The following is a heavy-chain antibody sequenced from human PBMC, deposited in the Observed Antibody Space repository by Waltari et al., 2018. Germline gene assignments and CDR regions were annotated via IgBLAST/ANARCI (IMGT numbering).Heavy chain of an antibody. V-gene: IGHV4-38-2*01. CDR3: ARRDSGSYWAWFDP. Sequence: QVQLQESGPGLVKPSETLSLTCAVSGYPISSGYYWGWIRQPPGKGLEWIGSIYHSGSTYYNPSLKSRVTISVDTSKNQFSLKLSSVTAADTAVYYCARRDSGSYWAWFDPWGQGTLVTVSS. CDR2: IYHSGST. CDR1: GYPISSGYY. D-gene: IGHD1-26*01. J-gene: IGHJ5*02.